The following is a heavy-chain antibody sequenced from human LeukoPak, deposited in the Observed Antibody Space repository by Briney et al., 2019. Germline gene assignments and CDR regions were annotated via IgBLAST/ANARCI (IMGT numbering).Heavy chain of an antibody. D-gene: IGHD6-19*01. Sequence: PGGSLRLSCAASGFTFSSYAMHWVRQAPGKGLEWVAVISYDGSNKYYADSVKGRFTISRDNSKNTLYLQMNSLRAEDTAMYYCAKGTLRYSSCYEYWGQGTPVTVSS. V-gene: IGHV3-30*04. CDR2: ISYDGSNK. J-gene: IGHJ4*02. CDR1: GFTFSSYA. CDR3: AKGTLRYSSCYEY.